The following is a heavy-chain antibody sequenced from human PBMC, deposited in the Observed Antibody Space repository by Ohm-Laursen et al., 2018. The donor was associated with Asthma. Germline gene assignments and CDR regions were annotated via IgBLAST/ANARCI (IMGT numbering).Heavy chain of an antibody. Sequence: SLRLSCAASGFTFSSYSMNWVRQAPGKGLEWVSYISSSSSTIYYADPVKGRFTISRDNAKNSLYLQMNSLRDEDTAVYYCATYRNGGDFWSGYPDDYWGQGTLVTVSS. CDR3: ATYRNGGDFWSGYPDDY. CDR1: GFTFSSYS. V-gene: IGHV3-48*02. J-gene: IGHJ4*02. D-gene: IGHD3-3*01. CDR2: ISSSSSTI.